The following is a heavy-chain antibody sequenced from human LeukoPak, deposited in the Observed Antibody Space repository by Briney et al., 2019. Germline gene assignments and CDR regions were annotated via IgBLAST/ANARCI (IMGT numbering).Heavy chain of an antibody. CDR3: ASFISGDSDGYPLAGSY. D-gene: IGHD5-24*01. Sequence: ASVKVSCKASGYTFTSYYMHWVRQAPGQGLEWMGIINPSGGSTSYAQKFQGRVTMTRHTSTSTVYMELSSLRSEDTAVYYCASFISGDSDGYPLAGSYWGQGTLVTVSS. V-gene: IGHV1-46*03. CDR1: GYTFTSYY. J-gene: IGHJ4*02. CDR2: INPSGGST.